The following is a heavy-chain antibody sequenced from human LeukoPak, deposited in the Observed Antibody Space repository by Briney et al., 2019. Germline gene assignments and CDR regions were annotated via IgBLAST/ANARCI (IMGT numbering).Heavy chain of an antibody. CDR1: GGSISSGGYY. D-gene: IGHD3-22*01. Sequence: SQTLSLTCTVSGGSISSGGYYWSWIRQHPGKGLGWIGYIYYSGSTYYNPSLKSRVTISVDTSKNQFSLKLSSVTAADTAVYYCAREETYYYDSSGYPEAFDYWGQGTLVTVSS. CDR2: IYYSGST. V-gene: IGHV4-31*03. CDR3: AREETYYYDSSGYPEAFDY. J-gene: IGHJ4*02.